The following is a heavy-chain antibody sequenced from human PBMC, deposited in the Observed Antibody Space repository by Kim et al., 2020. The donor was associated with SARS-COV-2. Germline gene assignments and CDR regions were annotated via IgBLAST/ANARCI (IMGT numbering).Heavy chain of an antibody. D-gene: IGHD6-6*01. CDR3: GRAEPYSSSSFFDY. J-gene: IGHJ4*02. Sequence: SVKVSCKTSGYTFTANYLHWVRQAPGQGLEWLGWINPNSGGTTYAHNFQGRVIMTSHTSISTAYLELSRLRSDDTATYYCGRAEPYSSSSFFDYWGQGTLVTVSS. CDR1: GYTFTANY. V-gene: IGHV1-2*02. CDR2: INPNSGGT.